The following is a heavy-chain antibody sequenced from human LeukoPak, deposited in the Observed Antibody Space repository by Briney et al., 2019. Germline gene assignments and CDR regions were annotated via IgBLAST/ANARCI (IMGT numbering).Heavy chain of an antibody. CDR2: ISAGKGNT. Sequence: GGSLRLSCAASAFTLSTYAMSWVRQAPGKGLEWVSGISAGKGNTYYADSVKGRFTISRDNSKNTLYLQMNSLRAEDTAIYYCAKGLRGTYYFDYWGQGTLVTVSS. CDR1: AFTLSTYA. J-gene: IGHJ4*02. V-gene: IGHV3-23*01. D-gene: IGHD4-17*01. CDR3: AKGLRGTYYFDY.